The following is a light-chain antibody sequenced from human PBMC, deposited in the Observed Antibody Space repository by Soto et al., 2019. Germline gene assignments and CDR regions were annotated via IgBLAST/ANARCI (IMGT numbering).Light chain of an antibody. CDR1: SSDIGGYNS. CDR3: SSYAGSSNV. Sequence: QSVLTQSPSASGSPGQSVTISCTGTSSDIGGYNSVSWYQQHPGKAPKLMIYEVNKRPSGVPDRFSGSKSGNTASLTVSGLQDEDEADYYCSSYAGSSNVFGTGTKVTVL. CDR2: EVN. V-gene: IGLV2-8*01. J-gene: IGLJ1*01.